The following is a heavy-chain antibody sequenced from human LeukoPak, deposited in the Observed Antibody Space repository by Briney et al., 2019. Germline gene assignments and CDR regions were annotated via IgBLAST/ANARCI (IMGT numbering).Heavy chain of an antibody. CDR1: GGSFSGYY. V-gene: IGHV4-34*01. CDR2: INHSGRT. CDR3: ARPVNCSSTSCHYYFDY. J-gene: IGHJ4*02. Sequence: SETLSLTCAVYGGSFSGYYWSWIRQPPGKGLEWIGEINHSGRTNYNPSLKSRVTISVDTSKNQFSLKLSSVTAADTAVYYCARPVNCSSTSCHYYFDYWGQGTLVTVSS. D-gene: IGHD2-2*01.